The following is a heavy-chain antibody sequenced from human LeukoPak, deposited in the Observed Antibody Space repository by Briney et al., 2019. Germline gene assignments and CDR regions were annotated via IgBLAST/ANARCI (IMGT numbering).Heavy chain of an antibody. V-gene: IGHV1-18*01. J-gene: IGHJ4*02. Sequence: ASVKVSCKASGYTFTSYGINWVRQAPGQGLEWMGWISPYNANTDYAQNLQGRVTMTTDTSTSTAYMELRSLRSDDTAVYCCARGASGSYYKEVDYWGQGTLVTVSS. CDR3: ARGASGSYYKEVDY. CDR1: GYTFTSYG. D-gene: IGHD3-10*01. CDR2: ISPYNANT.